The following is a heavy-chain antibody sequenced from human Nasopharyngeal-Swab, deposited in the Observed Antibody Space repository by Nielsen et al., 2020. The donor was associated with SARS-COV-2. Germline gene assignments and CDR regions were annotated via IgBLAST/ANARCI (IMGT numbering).Heavy chain of an antibody. V-gene: IGHV3-11*01. J-gene: IGHJ6*04. Sequence: RQGPGKGLEWVSYISSSGSTIYYADSVKGRFTISRDNAKNSLYLQMNSLRAEDTAVYYCARASRFGGRMDVWGKGTTVTVSS. CDR3: ARASRFGGRMDV. CDR2: ISSSGSTI. D-gene: IGHD3-10*01.